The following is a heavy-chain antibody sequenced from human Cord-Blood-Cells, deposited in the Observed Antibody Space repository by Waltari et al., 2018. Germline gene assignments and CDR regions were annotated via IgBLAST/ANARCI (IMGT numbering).Heavy chain of an antibody. V-gene: IGHV3-33*01. CDR3: ARDAFDI. Sequence: QVQLVESGGGVVQPGRSLRLSCAASGFTFSSYGMHWVRQAPGKGLGWVEVIWYDGSNKYYADSVKGRFTISRDNSKNTLYLQMNSLRAEDTAVYYCARDAFDIWGQGTMVTVSS. CDR2: IWYDGSNK. CDR1: GFTFSSYG. J-gene: IGHJ3*02.